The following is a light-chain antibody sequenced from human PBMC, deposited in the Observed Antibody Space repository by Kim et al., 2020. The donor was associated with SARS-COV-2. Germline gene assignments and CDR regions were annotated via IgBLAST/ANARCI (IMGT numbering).Light chain of an antibody. V-gene: IGLV4-69*01. J-gene: IGLJ2*01. CDR2: LNSDDRH. CDR1: SEHGGYA. CDR3: QTWGTGRVV. Sequence: SVKLSGTMSSEHGGYAIAWHQQQPEKGPRYLMKLNSDDRHSEGDGSPDRFSGSSSGAERYLTISGLQAEDEADNYCQTWGTGRVVFGGGTQLTVL.